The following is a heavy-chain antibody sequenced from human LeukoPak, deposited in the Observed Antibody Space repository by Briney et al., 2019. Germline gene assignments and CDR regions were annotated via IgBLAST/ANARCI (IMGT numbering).Heavy chain of an antibody. CDR2: VYTSGST. D-gene: IGHD2-15*01. CDR3: ARGYCSGGSCYSYYYYCGMDV. V-gene: IGHV4-61*02. J-gene: IGHJ6*02. CDR1: GGSISSGSYY. Sequence: SETLSLTCTVSGGSISSGSYYWSWIRQPAGKGLEWIGRVYTSGSTNYNPSLKSRVTISVDTSKNQFSLKLSSVTAADTAVYYCARGYCSGGSCYSYYYYCGMDVWGQGTTVTVSS.